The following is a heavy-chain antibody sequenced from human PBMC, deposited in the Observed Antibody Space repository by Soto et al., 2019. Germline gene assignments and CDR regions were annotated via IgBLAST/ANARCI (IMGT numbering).Heavy chain of an antibody. V-gene: IGHV1-69*12. CDR1: GGTFSSYT. CDR3: ARPSCGAACYYYGMDV. D-gene: IGHD2-21*01. J-gene: IGHJ6*02. CDR2: IIPTFGTA. Sequence: QVKLVQSGAEVKKPGSSVKVSCKASGGTFSSYTISWGRQAPGQGLEWMGGIIPTFGTADYAQKFQGRVTITADESTSTGYMELSSLRSEDTALYYCARPSCGAACYYYGMDVWGQGTAVTVSS.